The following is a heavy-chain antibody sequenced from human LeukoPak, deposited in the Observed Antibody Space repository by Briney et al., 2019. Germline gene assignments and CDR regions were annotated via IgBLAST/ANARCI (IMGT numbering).Heavy chain of an antibody. CDR2: IKQDGSEK. J-gene: IGHJ3*02. CDR3: ARAYYYGSGSYSYDAFDI. D-gene: IGHD3-10*01. CDR1: GFTFNIYW. V-gene: IGHV3-7*03. Sequence: PGGSLRLSCAASGFTFNIYWMNWVRQAPGKGLEWVASIKQDGSEKYYVDSVKGRFTISRDNAKNSLYLQMNSLRAEDTAVYYCARAYYYGSGSYSYDAFDIWGQGTMVTVSS.